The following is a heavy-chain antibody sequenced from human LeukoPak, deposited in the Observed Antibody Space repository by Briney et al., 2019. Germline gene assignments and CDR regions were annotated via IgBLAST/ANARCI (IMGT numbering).Heavy chain of an antibody. V-gene: IGHV1-8*03. CDR2: MNPNSGNT. CDR1: GYTFTSYD. Sequence: ASVKVSCKASGYTFTSYDINWVRQATGQGLEWMGWMNPNSGNTGYAQKFQGRVTIARNTSISTAYMELSSLRSEDTAVYYCARGYGSGISHNWFDPWGQGTLVTVSS. D-gene: IGHD3-10*01. CDR3: ARGYGSGISHNWFDP. J-gene: IGHJ5*02.